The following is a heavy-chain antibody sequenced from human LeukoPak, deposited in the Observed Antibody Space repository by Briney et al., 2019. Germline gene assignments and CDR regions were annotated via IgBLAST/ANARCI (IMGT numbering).Heavy chain of an antibody. CDR2: ISWNSGSI. J-gene: IGHJ5*02. V-gene: IGHV3-9*01. CDR1: GFTFDDYA. CDR3: ARESGIAAALDL. Sequence: GGSLRLSCAASGFTFDDYAMHWVRQAPGKGLEWVSGISWNSGSIGYADSVKGRFTISRDNAKNSLYLQMNSLRAEDTAVYYCARESGIAAALDLWGQGTLVTVSS. D-gene: IGHD6-13*01.